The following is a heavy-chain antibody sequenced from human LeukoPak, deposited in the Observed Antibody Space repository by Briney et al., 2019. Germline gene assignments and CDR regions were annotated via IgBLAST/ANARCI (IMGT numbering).Heavy chain of an antibody. CDR2: IYYSGST. CDR1: GGSISSGGYY. J-gene: IGHJ5*02. V-gene: IGHV4-31*03. Sequence: PSETLSLTCTVSGGSISSGGYYWSWIRQHPGKGLEWIGYIYYSGSTYYNPSLKSRVTISVDTSKNQFSLKLSSVTAADTAVYYCARISGIAARPDWFDPWGQGARVTVSS. CDR3: ARISGIAARPDWFDP. D-gene: IGHD6-6*01.